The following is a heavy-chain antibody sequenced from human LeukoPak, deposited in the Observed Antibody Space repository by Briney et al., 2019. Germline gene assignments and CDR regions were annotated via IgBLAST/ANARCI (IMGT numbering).Heavy chain of an antibody. V-gene: IGHV3-23*01. J-gene: IGHJ4*02. CDR3: AKDRGWLRLFDY. Sequence: GGSLRLSCAASGFTFSSYAMSWVRQAPGKGLEWVSAISGSGGSTYYADSVKGRFTISRDNSKNTLYLQMNSLRAEDKAVYYCAKDRGWLRLFDYWGQGTLLTVSA. CDR2: ISGSGGST. CDR1: GFTFSSYA. D-gene: IGHD5-12*01.